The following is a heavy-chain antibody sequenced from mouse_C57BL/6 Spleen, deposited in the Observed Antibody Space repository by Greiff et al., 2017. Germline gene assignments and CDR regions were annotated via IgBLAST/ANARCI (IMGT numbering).Heavy chain of an antibody. Sequence: EVKLMESGGGLVKPGGSLKLSCAASGFTFSSYAMSWVRQTPEKRLEWVATISDGGSYTYYPDNVKGRFTISRDNAKNNLYLQMSHLKSEDTAMYYCARAYGNWFAYWGQGTLVTVSA. D-gene: IGHD2-1*01. V-gene: IGHV5-4*03. CDR1: GFTFSSYA. J-gene: IGHJ3*01. CDR3: ARAYGNWFAY. CDR2: ISDGGSYT.